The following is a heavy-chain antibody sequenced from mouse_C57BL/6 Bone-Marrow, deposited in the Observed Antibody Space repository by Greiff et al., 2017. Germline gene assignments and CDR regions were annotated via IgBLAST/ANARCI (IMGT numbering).Heavy chain of an antibody. CDR2: IYPGDGDT. CDR1: GYAFSSFW. CDR3: ARRGLYAMDY. Sequence: VQLQQSGAGLVKPGASVKISCKAFGYAFSSFWMNWVKQRPGKGLEWIGQIYPGDGDTNYNGKFKGKATLTADKSSSTAYMQLSSLTSGDSAVDFCARRGLYAMDYWGQGTSVTVSS. V-gene: IGHV1-80*01. J-gene: IGHJ4*01.